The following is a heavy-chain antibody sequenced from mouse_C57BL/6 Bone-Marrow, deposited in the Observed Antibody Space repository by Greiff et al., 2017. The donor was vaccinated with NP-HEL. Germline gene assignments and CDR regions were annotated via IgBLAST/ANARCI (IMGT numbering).Heavy chain of an antibody. V-gene: IGHV1-26*01. CDR1: GYTFTDYY. J-gene: IGHJ4*01. CDR3: ARATYYDYDGAMDY. CDR2: INPNYGGT. Sequence: VQLQQSGPELVKPGASVKISCKASGYTFTDYYVNWVKQSHGKSLEWIGDINPNYGGTSYNQKFKGKATLTVDKSSSTAYMELRSLTSEDSAVYYCARATYYDYDGAMDYWGQGTSVTVSS. D-gene: IGHD2-4*01.